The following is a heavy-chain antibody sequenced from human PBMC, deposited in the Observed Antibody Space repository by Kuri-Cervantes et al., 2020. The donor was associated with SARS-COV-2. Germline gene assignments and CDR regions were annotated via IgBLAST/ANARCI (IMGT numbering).Heavy chain of an antibody. CDR2: IIPIFGTA. J-gene: IGHJ4*02. D-gene: IGHD3-3*01. V-gene: IGHV1-69*13. CDR1: GGTLSSYA. CDR3: ASALEWLFSFDY. Sequence: SVKVSCKASGGTLSSYAISWVRQAPGQGLEWMGGIIPIFGTANYAQKFQGRVTITADESTSTAYMELSSVTAADTAVYYCASALEWLFSFDYWGQGTLVTVSS.